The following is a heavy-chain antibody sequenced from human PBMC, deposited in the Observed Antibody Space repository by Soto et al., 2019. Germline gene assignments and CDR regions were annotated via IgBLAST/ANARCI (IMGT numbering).Heavy chain of an antibody. CDR3: ARVSGIYYYGMDV. Sequence: SETLSLTCAVYGGSFSCYYWRWIRQPPGKGLEWIGEINHSGSTNYNPSLKSRVTISVDTSKNQFSLKLSSVTAADTAVYYCARVSGIYYYGMDVWGQGTTVTVSS. J-gene: IGHJ6*02. CDR1: GGSFSCYY. D-gene: IGHD3-10*01. V-gene: IGHV4-34*01. CDR2: INHSGST.